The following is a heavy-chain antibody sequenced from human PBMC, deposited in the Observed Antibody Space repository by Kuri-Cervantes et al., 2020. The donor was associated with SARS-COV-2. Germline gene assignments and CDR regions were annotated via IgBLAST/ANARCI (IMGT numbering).Heavy chain of an antibody. CDR3: ARRSYGSSWYNYYYYGMDV. CDR2: MNPNSGNT. J-gene: IGHJ6*01. D-gene: IGHD6-13*01. V-gene: IGHV1-8*01. CDR1: GYTFTRYD. Sequence: ASVKVSCKASGYTFTRYDINWVRQATGQGLEWMGWMNPNSGNTGYAQKFQGRVTMTRNTSISTAYMELSSLRSEDTAVYYCARRSYGSSWYNYYYYGMDVWGQGTTVTVSS.